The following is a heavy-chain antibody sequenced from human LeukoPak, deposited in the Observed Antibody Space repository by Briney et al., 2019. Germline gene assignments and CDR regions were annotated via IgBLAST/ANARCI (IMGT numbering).Heavy chain of an antibody. D-gene: IGHD2/OR15-2a*01. Sequence: APGKASCKASDYSFTSDATSRVPQARGHRLEWMGWVSTYSGYTESAQKFHRRVTLTTDTSTSTSYMELKNLRSDDTTIYYCTTDLEYCSFGFGHGKCNGKWFAPWGQGNLVSVSS. V-gene: IGHV1-18*01. CDR3: TTDLEYCSFGFGHGKCNGKWFAP. J-gene: IGHJ5*02. CDR1: DYSFTSDA. CDR2: VSTYSGYT.